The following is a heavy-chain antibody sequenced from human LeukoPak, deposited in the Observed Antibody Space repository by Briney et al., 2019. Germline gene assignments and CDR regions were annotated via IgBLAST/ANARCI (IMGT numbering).Heavy chain of an antibody. CDR1: GFTFSSYE. CDR3: ARGGLTAGSLFDY. D-gene: IGHD1-20*01. Sequence: GGSLRLSCAASGFTFSSYEMNWVRQAPGKGLEWVSLIRSIVTSIDYVDSVKGRFTISRDNAKNSLYLQMDSLRAGDTAVYYCARGGLTAGSLFDYWGQGTLVTVSS. V-gene: IGHV3-48*03. J-gene: IGHJ4*02. CDR2: IRSIVTSI.